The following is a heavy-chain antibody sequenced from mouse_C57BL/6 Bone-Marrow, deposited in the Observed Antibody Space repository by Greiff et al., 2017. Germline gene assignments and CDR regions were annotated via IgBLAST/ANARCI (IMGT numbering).Heavy chain of an antibody. Sequence: VQLQQSGPELVRPSASVKISCTAPGYTFTSHWMQWVRQRPGQGLEWFGEIFPGSGSNYYNEKFKGKATLTVDTSSSTVYMQLSSLTSEVSAVYFCARDCYYVDYWGQGTTLTVSS. J-gene: IGHJ2*01. CDR2: IFPGSGSN. V-gene: IGHV1-56*01. CDR1: GYTFTSHW. CDR3: ARDCYYVDY.